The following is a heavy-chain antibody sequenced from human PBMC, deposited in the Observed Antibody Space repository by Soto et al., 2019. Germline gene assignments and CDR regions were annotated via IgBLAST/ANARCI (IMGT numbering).Heavy chain of an antibody. CDR2: IYYSGST. D-gene: IGHD4-17*01. CDR1: GGSISSYY. Sequence: SETLSLTCTVSGGSISSYYWSWIRQPPGKGLEWIGYIYYSGSTNYNPSLKSRVTISVDTSKNQFSLKLSSVTAADTAVYYCARGRRPYGDYAYFDYWGQGTLVTVSS. CDR3: ARGRRPYGDYAYFDY. J-gene: IGHJ4*02. V-gene: IGHV4-59*01.